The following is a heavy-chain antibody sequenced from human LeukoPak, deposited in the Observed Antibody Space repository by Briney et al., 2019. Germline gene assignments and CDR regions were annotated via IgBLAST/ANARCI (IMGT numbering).Heavy chain of an antibody. Sequence: SETLSLTCTVSGGSISSSSYYWDWLRQPPGKGLEGMGSIYYSGRTYYNMSLKSRVTISIDTSKNQFSLNLNSVTAADTAVYYCARRRYYDSTGYLDWGRGTLVTVSS. J-gene: IGHJ1*01. V-gene: IGHV4-39*01. D-gene: IGHD3-22*01. CDR3: ARRRYYDSTGYLD. CDR1: GGSISSSSYY. CDR2: IYYSGRT.